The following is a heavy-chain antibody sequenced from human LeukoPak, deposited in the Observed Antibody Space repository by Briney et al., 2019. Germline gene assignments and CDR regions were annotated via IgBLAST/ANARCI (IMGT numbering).Heavy chain of an antibody. CDR3: AKDLGYDYVWGSYRSDY. D-gene: IGHD3-16*02. V-gene: IGHV3-23*01. CDR1: GFTFSSYA. Sequence: GGSLRLSCAASGFTFSSYAMSWVRQAPGKGLEWVSVISGSGDSTYYADSVKGRFTISRDNSKNTLYVQMNSLRAEDTAVYYCAKDLGYDYVWGSYRSDYWGQGTLVTVSS. J-gene: IGHJ4*02. CDR2: ISGSGDST.